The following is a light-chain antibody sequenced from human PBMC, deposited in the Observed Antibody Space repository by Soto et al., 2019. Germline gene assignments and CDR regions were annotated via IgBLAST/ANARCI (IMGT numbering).Light chain of an antibody. V-gene: IGKV3-20*01. CDR2: STS. CDR1: QSVGDTY. Sequence: EILLTQSPGTLSLSPGERATLSRRASQSVGDTYLAWYQQKPGQAPRLLMYSTSIRATGIPDRFSGSGSGTDFTLTISRLDTEDFAVYYCQHYDRAHMWTFGQGTKVDIK. CDR3: QHYDRAHMWT. J-gene: IGKJ1*01.